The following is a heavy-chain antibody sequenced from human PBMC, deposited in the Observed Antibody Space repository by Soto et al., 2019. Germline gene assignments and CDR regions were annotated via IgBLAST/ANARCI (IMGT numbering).Heavy chain of an antibody. V-gene: IGHV5-10-1*01. CDR1: GYSFTSYW. CDR2: IDPSDSYT. J-gene: IGHJ6*02. CDR3: ARYSSSSIDYYYGMDV. D-gene: IGHD6-6*01. Sequence: GESLKISCKGSGYSFTSYWISWVRQMPGKGLEWMGRIDPSDSYTNYSPSFQGHVTISADKSISTAYLQWSSLKASDTAMYYCARYSSSSIDYYYGMDVWGQGTTVTV.